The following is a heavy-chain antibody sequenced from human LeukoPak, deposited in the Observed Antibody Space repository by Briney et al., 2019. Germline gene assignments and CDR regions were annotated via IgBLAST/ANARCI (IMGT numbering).Heavy chain of an antibody. CDR2: IYYSGST. V-gene: IGHV4-39*01. Sequence: PSETLSLTCTVSGGSISSSSYYWGWIRQPPGKGLEWIGSIYYSGSTYYNPSLKNRVTISVDTSKNQFSLKLSSVTAADTAVYYCARYYDSSGPYDYWGQGTLVTVSS. CDR3: ARYYDSSGPYDY. J-gene: IGHJ4*02. D-gene: IGHD3-22*01. CDR1: GGSISSSSYY.